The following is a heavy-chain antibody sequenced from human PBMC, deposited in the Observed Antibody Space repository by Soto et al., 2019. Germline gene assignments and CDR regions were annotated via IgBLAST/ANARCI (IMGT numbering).Heavy chain of an antibody. Sequence: EVQLLESGGGLVQPGGSLRLSCAASGFTFSSYAMSWVRQAPGKGLEWVSTISGSGGSTYYAASVKGRFTTSRDNPKDTLDLHMSSMRAEDTAVDYCAIGEQQLDHPRLSAYWGQVTLVAVSS. V-gene: IGHV3-23*01. J-gene: IGHJ4*02. D-gene: IGHD6-13*01. CDR1: GFTFSSYA. CDR3: AIGEQQLDHPRLSAY. CDR2: ISGSGGST.